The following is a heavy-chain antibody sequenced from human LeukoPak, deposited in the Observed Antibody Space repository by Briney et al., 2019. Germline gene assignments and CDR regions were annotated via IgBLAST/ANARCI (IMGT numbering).Heavy chain of an antibody. D-gene: IGHD6-13*01. CDR1: GFTFISYA. CDR2: ISGSGGST. CDR3: AKDPVAETFNWFDP. J-gene: IGHJ5*02. V-gene: IGHV3-23*01. Sequence: GGSLRLSCAASGFTFISYAMSWVRQAPGKGLEWVSAISGSGGSTYYADSVKGRFTISRDNSKNTLYLQMNSLRAEDTAVYYCAKDPVAETFNWFDPWGQGTLVTVSS.